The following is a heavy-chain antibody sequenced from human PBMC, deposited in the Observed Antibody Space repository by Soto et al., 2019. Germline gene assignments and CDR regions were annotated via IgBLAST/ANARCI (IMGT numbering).Heavy chain of an antibody. CDR1: GYSFTNYW. V-gene: IGHV5-51*01. CDR3: VRPDSTGYYSH. Sequence: GESLKISCKGSGYSFTNYWIGWVRQIPGKGLEWMGIINPADSDTRYSPSFQGQVTVSVDKSISTAYLHRGSLKASDTAMYYCVRPDSTGYYSHWGQGTPVTVSS. J-gene: IGHJ4*02. D-gene: IGHD3-9*01. CDR2: INPADSDT.